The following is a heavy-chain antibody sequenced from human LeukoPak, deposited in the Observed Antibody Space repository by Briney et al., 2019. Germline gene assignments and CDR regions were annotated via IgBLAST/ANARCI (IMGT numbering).Heavy chain of an antibody. CDR3: ASSDKDSDFDY. Sequence: GRSLRLSCAASGFTFSSYGMHWVRQAPGKGLEWVAVISYDGSNKYYADSVKGRFTISRDNSKNTLYLQMNSLRAEDTAVYYCASSDKDSDFDYWGQGTLVTVSS. D-gene: IGHD2-15*01. CDR1: GFTFSSYG. J-gene: IGHJ4*02. CDR2: ISYDGSNK. V-gene: IGHV3-30*03.